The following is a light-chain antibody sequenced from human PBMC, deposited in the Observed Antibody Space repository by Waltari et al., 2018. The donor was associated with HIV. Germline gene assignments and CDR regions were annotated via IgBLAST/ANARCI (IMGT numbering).Light chain of an antibody. CDR1: QTVSSSY. J-gene: IGKJ2*01. CDR3: QQYGSLPT. CDR2: GAS. V-gene: IGKV3-20*01. Sequence: EIVLTQSPGTLSLSPGERATLSCRASQTVSSSYLAWYQQKPGLAPRLLIYGASSRATGIPDRCSGSGSGTDFTLTISRLEPEDFAVYYCQQYGSLPTFGQGTKLEIK.